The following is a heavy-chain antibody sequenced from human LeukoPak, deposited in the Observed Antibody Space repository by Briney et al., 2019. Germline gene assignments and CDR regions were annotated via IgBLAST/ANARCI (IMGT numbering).Heavy chain of an antibody. CDR3: ARADTARIFDY. CDR1: GGSISSYY. CDR2: IYYSGST. J-gene: IGHJ4*02. Sequence: KPSETLSLTCTVSGGSISSYYWSWLRQPPGKGLEWIGYIYYSGSTNYNPSLKSRVTISVDTSKNQFSLKLSSVTAADTAVYYCARADTARIFDYGGQGTLVTVSA. D-gene: IGHD5-18*01. V-gene: IGHV4-59*01.